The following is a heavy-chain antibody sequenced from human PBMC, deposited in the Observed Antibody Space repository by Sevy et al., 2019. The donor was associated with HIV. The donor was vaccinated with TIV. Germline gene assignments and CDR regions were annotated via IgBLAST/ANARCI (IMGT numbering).Heavy chain of an antibody. CDR3: ARVPICSGGSCYTETWIQLWGEFDY. D-gene: IGHD2-15*01. CDR2: ISAYNGNT. Sequence: ASVKVSCKASGYTFTSYGISWVRQAPGQGLEWMGWISAYNGNTNYAQKLQGRVTMTTDTSTSTAYMELRGLSSDDTAVYYCARVPICSGGSCYTETWIQLWGEFDYWGQGTLVTVSS. J-gene: IGHJ4*02. V-gene: IGHV1-18*01. CDR1: GYTFTSYG.